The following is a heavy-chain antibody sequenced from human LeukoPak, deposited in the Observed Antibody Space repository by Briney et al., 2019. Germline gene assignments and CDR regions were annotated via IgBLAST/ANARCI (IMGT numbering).Heavy chain of an antibody. J-gene: IGHJ6*03. D-gene: IGHD2-21*01. V-gene: IGHV3-21*01. CDR3: ARYSEVYYYVDV. CDR1: GFTFDTYN. Sequence: GGSLRLSCAASGFTFDTYNFNWVRQAPGKGLEWVATIRSYSSYIHYADSVKGRFIISRDDAKKSMYLQMNSLRVEDTAVYFCARYSEVYYYVDVWGTGATVTVSS. CDR2: IRSYSSYI.